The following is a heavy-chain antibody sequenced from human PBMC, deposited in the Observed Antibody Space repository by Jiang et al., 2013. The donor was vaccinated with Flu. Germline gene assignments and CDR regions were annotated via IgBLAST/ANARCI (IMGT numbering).Heavy chain of an antibody. V-gene: IGHV5-51*01. CDR1: GYTFTSYW. J-gene: IGHJ4*02. CDR2: IYPGDSDT. D-gene: IGHD6-19*01. CDR3: ARRGYTAGWYGLEY. Sequence: SLKISCKGSGYTFTSYWIGWVRQMPGKGLEWMGIIYPGDSDTRYSPSFQGQVAISADKSFSTAYLQWSSLKASDTAIYFCARRGYTAGWYGLEYWGQGTLVTVSS.